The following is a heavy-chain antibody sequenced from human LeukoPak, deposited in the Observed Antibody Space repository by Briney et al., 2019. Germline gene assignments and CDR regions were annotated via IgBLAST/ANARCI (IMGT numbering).Heavy chain of an antibody. V-gene: IGHV4-59*01. D-gene: IGHD4-17*01. CDR3: ARGHDYGDLYYYYMDV. CDR2: IYYSGST. J-gene: IGHJ6*03. Sequence: SETLSLTCTVSGGSISSYYWSWTRQPPGKGLEWIGYIYYSGSTNYNPSLKSRVNISVDTSKNQFSLKLSSVTAADTAVYYCARGHDYGDLYYYYMDVWGKGTTVTVSS. CDR1: GGSISSYY.